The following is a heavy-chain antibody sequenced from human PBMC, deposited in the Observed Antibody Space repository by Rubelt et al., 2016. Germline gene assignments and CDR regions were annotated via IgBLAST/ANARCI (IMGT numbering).Heavy chain of an antibody. CDR2: ISGSGGST. Sequence: RLSCAASGFTFSSYAMSWVRQAPGKGLEWVSAISGSGGSTYYADSVKGRFTISRDNSKNTLYLQMNSLRAEDTAVYYCAKDDRGVAAAGPPRDGMDVWGQGTTVTVSS. CDR1: GFTFSSYA. V-gene: IGHV3-23*01. J-gene: IGHJ6*02. CDR3: AKDDRGVAAAGPPRDGMDV. D-gene: IGHD6-13*01.